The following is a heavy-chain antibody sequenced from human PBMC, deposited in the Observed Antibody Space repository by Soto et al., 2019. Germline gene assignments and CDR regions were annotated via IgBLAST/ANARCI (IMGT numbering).Heavy chain of an antibody. Sequence: PSETLSLTCSFSGDSVTSHYLTWIRQSPEKGLEWIGYIYYTGSSYYNPSLKSRVIISLDTSKNHFSLKLSSVTAADTAVYFCARTPIGYCSGGSCYGWFDPWGQGTLVTVSS. CDR2: IYYTGSS. V-gene: IGHV4-59*08. CDR3: ARTPIGYCSGGSCYGWFDP. J-gene: IGHJ5*02. CDR1: GDSVTSHY. D-gene: IGHD2-15*01.